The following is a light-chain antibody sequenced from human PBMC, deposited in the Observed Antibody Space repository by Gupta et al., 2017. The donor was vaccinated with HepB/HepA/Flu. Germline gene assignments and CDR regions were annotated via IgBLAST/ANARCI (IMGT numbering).Light chain of an antibody. CDR2: GAS. V-gene: IGKV3-20*01. J-gene: IGKJ1*01. Sequence: ELVLTQPPCTPSLSPGVSAALSCRASQTISSNNLVWYQQKPGQAPRLLIYGASNRATGIPDRFSGSGSGTDFTLTISRLEPEDCAVYYCHHYVNSPWTFGQGTKVEIK. CDR3: HHYVNSPWT. CDR1: QTISSNN.